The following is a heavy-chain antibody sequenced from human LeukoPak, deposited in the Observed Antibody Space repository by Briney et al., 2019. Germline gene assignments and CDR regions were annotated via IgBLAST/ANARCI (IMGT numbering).Heavy chain of an antibody. CDR2: INHSGST. CDR3: ARGSGWYVSGRRFDY. Sequence: SETLSLTCAVYGGSFSGYYWSWIRQPPGKGLEWIGEINHSGSTNYNPSLKSRVTISVDTSKNQFSLKLSSVTAADTAVYYCARGSGWYVSGRRFDYWGQGTLVTVSS. D-gene: IGHD6-19*01. CDR1: GGSFSGYY. J-gene: IGHJ4*02. V-gene: IGHV4-34*01.